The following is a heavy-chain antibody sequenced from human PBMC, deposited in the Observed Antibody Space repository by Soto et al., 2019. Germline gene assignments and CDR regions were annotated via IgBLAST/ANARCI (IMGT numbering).Heavy chain of an antibody. Sequence: ESGGGVVQPGRSLRLSCAASGFTFSSYGMHWVRQAPGKGLEWVAVIWYDGSNKYYADSVKGRFTISRDNSKNTLYLQMNSLRAEDTAVYYCARDGDSGYDYGLGYWGQGTLVTVSS. V-gene: IGHV3-33*01. CDR3: ARDGDSGYDYGLGY. D-gene: IGHD5-12*01. CDR1: GFTFSSYG. CDR2: IWYDGSNK. J-gene: IGHJ4*02.